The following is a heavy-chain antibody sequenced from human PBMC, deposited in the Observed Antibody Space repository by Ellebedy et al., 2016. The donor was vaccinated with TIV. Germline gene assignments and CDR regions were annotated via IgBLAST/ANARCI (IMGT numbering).Heavy chain of an antibody. CDR2: ISAASSYI. CDR3: ASNECSGGSCYPFDS. Sequence: PGGSLRLSCAASGFTFSSYTMNWVRQAPGKGLEWVSSISAASSYIHYADSLKGRFTISRDNAMSTLFLQMNSLRAEDTAVYYCASNECSGGSCYPFDSWGQGTLVTVSS. J-gene: IGHJ4*02. D-gene: IGHD2-15*01. V-gene: IGHV3-21*06. CDR1: GFTFSSYT.